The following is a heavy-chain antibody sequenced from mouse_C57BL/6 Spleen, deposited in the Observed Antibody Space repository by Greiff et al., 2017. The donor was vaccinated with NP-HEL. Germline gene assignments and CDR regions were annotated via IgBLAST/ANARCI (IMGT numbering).Heavy chain of an antibody. J-gene: IGHJ4*01. CDR3: ARSIYDYAGAMDY. V-gene: IGHV1-50*01. CDR2: IDPSDSYT. D-gene: IGHD2-4*01. CDR1: GYTFTSYW. Sequence: VQLQQSGAELVKPGASVKLSCKASGYTFTSYWMQWVKQRPGQGLEWIGEIDPSDSYTNYNQKFKGKATLTVDTSSSTAYMQLSSLTSEDSAVYYCARSIYDYAGAMDYWGQGTSVTVSS.